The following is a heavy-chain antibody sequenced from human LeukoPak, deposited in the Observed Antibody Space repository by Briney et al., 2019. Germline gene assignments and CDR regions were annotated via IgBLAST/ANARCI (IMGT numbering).Heavy chain of an antibody. D-gene: IGHD4-23*01. CDR1: GFAFSSYW. J-gene: IGHJ4*02. CDR2: INRDGSST. V-gene: IGHV3-74*01. CDR3: ARGRPHGNDY. Sequence: GGSPRLSCVASGFAFSSYWMHWVRQAPGKGLVWVSRINRDGSSTTYADSVKGRFSISRDNAKNTLYLQMNSLRVEDTAVYYCARGRPHGNDYWGQGTLVTVSS.